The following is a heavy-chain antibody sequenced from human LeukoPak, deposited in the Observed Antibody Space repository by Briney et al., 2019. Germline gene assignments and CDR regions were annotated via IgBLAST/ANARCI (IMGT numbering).Heavy chain of an antibody. V-gene: IGHV3-30*04. CDR3: TKARGYFGVDTIDY. Sequence: PGGSLRLSCAASGFTLRNYAVHWVRQAPGKGLKWVAVISYDGSQKYYADSVKGQFTISRDNSRNTVYLQLNSLRAEDTAVYYCTKARGYFGVDTIDYWGQGTLVTVSS. CDR1: GFTLRNYA. D-gene: IGHD3-3*01. J-gene: IGHJ4*02. CDR2: ISYDGSQK.